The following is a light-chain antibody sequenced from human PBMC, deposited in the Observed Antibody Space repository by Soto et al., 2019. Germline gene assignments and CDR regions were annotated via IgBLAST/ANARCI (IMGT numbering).Light chain of an antibody. CDR1: SSDVGGYNY. V-gene: IGLV2-14*03. CDR3: SSYTRSSSLGVV. J-gene: IGLJ2*01. Sequence: QSVLTQPASVSGSPGQSITISCTGTSSDVGGYNYVSWYQHHPGKAPKLMIYDVSNRPSGVSNRFSGSKSGNTASLTISGLQAEDEADYYCSSYTRSSSLGVVFGGGTKVTVL. CDR2: DVS.